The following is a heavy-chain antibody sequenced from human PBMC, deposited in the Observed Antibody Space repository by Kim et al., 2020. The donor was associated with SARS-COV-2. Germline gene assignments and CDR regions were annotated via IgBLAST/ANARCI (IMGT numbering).Heavy chain of an antibody. CDR1: GGSISSYY. CDR2: IYYSGST. CDR3: ARALKQQLGLGYYYYMDV. D-gene: IGHD6-13*01. Sequence: SETLSLTCTVSGGSISSYYWSWIRQPPGKGLEWNGYIYYSGSTNYNPSLKSRVTISVDTSKNQFSLKLSSVTAADTAVYYCARALKQQLGLGYYYYMDVWGKGTTVTVSS. J-gene: IGHJ6*03. V-gene: IGHV4-59*01.